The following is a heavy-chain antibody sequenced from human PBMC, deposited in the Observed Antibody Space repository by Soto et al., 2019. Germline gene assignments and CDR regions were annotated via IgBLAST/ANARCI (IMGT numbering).Heavy chain of an antibody. Sequence: SETLSLTCTVSGGSMIAYYWKWIRHPPGKGLQWIGYTYYSGSTTYNPSLKSRVTISVDSSKNQFSLKLDSVTPADTAVYYCARVRGTAGKRYFDYWGPGTLVTVSS. CDR2: TYYSGST. CDR3: ARVRGTAGKRYFDY. CDR1: GGSMIAYY. J-gene: IGHJ4*02. D-gene: IGHD6-13*01. V-gene: IGHV4-59*01.